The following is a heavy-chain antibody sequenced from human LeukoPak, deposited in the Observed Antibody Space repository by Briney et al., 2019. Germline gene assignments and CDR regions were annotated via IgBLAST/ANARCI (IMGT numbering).Heavy chain of an antibody. D-gene: IGHD2-15*01. J-gene: IGHJ3*02. CDR1: GFTFSSYS. CDR3: AIRWHCSGGSCYSYDAFDI. CDR2: ISSSSSYI. V-gene: IGHV3-21*04. Sequence: GGSLRLSCAASGFTFSSYSMNWVRQAPGKGLEWVSSISSSSSYIYHADSVKGRFTISRDNAKNSLYLQMNSLRAEDTAVYYCAIRWHCSGGSCYSYDAFDIWGQGTMVTVSS.